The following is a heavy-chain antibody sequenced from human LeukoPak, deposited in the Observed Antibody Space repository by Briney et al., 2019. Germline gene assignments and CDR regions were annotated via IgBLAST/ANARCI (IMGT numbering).Heavy chain of an antibody. CDR1: GFTFSTYG. CDR2: IWSHGNTK. V-gene: IGHV3-33*08. D-gene: IGHD4-17*01. J-gene: IGHJ3*02. CDR3: ARDDDYDDHNTFDM. Sequence: GGSLRLSCAASGFTFSTYGMNWVRQAPGKGLEWVAVIWSHGNTKKYADSVTGRFTISRDNSKNTLYPEMNTLRAEDTAVYYCARDDDYDDHNTFDMWGHGTMVTVSS.